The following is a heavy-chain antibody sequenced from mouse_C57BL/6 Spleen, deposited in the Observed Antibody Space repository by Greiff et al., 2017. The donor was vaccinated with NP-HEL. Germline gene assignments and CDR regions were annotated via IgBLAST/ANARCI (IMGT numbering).Heavy chain of an antibody. Sequence: VQLQQPGTELVKPGASVKLSCKASGYTFTSYWMHWVTQRPGQGLEWIGNINPSNGGTNYNEQFKSKATLTVDKSSSTAYMQLSSLTSEDSAVYYCAKIDGHGGYLDYWGKGTTLTVSS. CDR1: GYTFTSYW. CDR3: AKIDGHGGYLDY. D-gene: IGHD2-3*01. CDR2: INPSNGGT. V-gene: IGHV1-53*01. J-gene: IGHJ2*01.